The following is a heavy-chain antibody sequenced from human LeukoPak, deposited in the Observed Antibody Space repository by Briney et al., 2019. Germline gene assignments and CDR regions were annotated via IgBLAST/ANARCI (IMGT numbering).Heavy chain of an antibody. D-gene: IGHD6-19*01. CDR2: IYYSGST. Sequence: PSETLSLTCTVSGGSISSYYWNWIRQPPGEGLEWIGYIYYSGSTNYNPSLKSRVTISVDTSKNQFSLKLSSVTAADTAVYYCARVRAGYSSDWGAFDIWGQGTMVTVSS. CDR1: GGSISSYY. J-gene: IGHJ3*02. CDR3: ARVRAGYSSDWGAFDI. V-gene: IGHV4-59*01.